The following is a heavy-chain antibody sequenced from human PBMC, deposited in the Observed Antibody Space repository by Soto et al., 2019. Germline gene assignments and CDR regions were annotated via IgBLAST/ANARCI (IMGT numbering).Heavy chain of an antibody. V-gene: IGHV3-23*01. J-gene: IGHJ4*02. CDR2: ITDTGGDA. CDR3: ARGSTDSYPGSRIFDF. Sequence: GGSLRLSCVASGLTFGSRAMTWVRQAPGEGLQWVSTITDTGGDAKYADSVRGRLVISRDNSKKTLYLQMTSLTAEDSAMYYCARGSTDSYPGSRIFDFWGRGTLVTVSS. D-gene: IGHD3-10*01. CDR1: GLTFGSRA.